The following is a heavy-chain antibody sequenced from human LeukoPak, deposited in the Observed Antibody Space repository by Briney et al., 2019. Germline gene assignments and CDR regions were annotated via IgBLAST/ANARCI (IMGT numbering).Heavy chain of an antibody. CDR1: GFTFSSYA. D-gene: IGHD1-1*01. J-gene: IGHJ6*03. V-gene: IGHV3-23*01. Sequence: GGSLRLSCAASGFTFSSYAMSWVRQAPGKGLDWVSAISGSGGSTYHADSVKSRFTISRDNSKNTLYLQMNSLRAEDTAVYYCAKSPTGTYYYYYYMDVWGKGTTVTVSS. CDR2: ISGSGGST. CDR3: AKSPTGTYYYYYYMDV.